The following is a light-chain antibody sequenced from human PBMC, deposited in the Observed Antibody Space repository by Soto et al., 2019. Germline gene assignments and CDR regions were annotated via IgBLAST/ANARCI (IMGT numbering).Light chain of an antibody. CDR1: QSISSW. Sequence: DIQMTQSPSTLSASVGDRVTITCRASQSISSWLAWYQQKPGKAPKVLIYKASSLESEVPSRFSGSGSGTEFTLTISSLQPDDFATYYCQQYHSLYTFGQGTKLEI. CDR2: KAS. J-gene: IGKJ2*01. CDR3: QQYHSLYT. V-gene: IGKV1-5*03.